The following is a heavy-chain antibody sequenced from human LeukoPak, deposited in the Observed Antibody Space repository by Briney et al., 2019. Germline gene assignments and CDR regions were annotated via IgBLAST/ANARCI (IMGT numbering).Heavy chain of an antibody. CDR3: ARYMIVALSPFQH. J-gene: IGHJ1*01. CDR2: IKRDASEK. CDR1: GFTFSNYW. Sequence: AGGSLRLSCAASGFTFSNYWMSWVRQAPGKGLEWVGNIKRDASEKYYADSVKGRFTISRDNAKNSVYLQMNSLRVEDTAVYYCARYMIVALSPFQHWGQGTLVTVSS. V-gene: IGHV3-7*03. D-gene: IGHD3-22*01.